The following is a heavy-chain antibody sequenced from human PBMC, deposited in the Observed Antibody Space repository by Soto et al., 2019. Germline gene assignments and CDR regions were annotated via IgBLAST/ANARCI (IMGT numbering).Heavy chain of an antibody. Sequence: QVQLVQSGAEVKKPGSSVKVSCKASGGTFSTYTITWVRQAPGQGLEWMGRIIPIIGIINYAQKFQGRVTISADKFTGTAYMELTELRSDDTAVYYCAGDPDSHYNDSHASSYPWGQGTQVTVSS. CDR2: IIPIIGII. D-gene: IGHD4-4*01. CDR3: AGDPDSHYNDSHASSYP. V-gene: IGHV1-69*08. CDR1: GGTFSTYT. J-gene: IGHJ5*02.